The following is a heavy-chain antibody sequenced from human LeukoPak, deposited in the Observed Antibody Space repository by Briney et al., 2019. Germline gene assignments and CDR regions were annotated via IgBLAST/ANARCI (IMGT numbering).Heavy chain of an antibody. D-gene: IGHD3-3*01. CDR3: ARDTQSTIFGVVGHTDLGY. CDR2: ISYDGSNK. J-gene: IGHJ4*02. CDR1: GFTFSSYA. V-gene: IGHV3-30-3*01. Sequence: QPGRSLRLSCAASGFTFSSYAMHWVRQAPGKGLEWVAVISYDGSNKYYADSVKGRFTISRDNSKNTLYLQMNSLRAEDTAVYYCARDTQSTIFGVVGHTDLGYWGQGTLVTVSS.